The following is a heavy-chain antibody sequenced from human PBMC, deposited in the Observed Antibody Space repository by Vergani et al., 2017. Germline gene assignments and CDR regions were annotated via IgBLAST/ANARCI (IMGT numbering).Heavy chain of an antibody. CDR2: IYPGDSDT. CDR1: GYSFTSYW. J-gene: IGHJ4*02. D-gene: IGHD3-9*01. V-gene: IGHV5-51*03. CDR3: ARFLSYDILTGDPFGY. Sequence: EVQLVQSGAEVKKPGESLTISCKGSGYSFTSYWIGWVRQMPGKGLEWMGIIYPGDSDTRYSPSFQGQVTISADKSISTAYLQWSSLKASDTAMYYCARFLSYDILTGDPFGYWGQGTLVTVSS.